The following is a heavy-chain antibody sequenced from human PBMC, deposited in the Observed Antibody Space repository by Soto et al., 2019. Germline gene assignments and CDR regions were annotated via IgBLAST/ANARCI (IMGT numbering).Heavy chain of an antibody. V-gene: IGHV4-30-4*01. CDR1: GGSISSGDYY. J-gene: IGHJ5*02. CDR3: ARDAVSYYDSSGS. D-gene: IGHD3-22*01. CDR2: IYYSGST. Sequence: SETLSLTCTVSGGSISSGDYYWSWIRQPPGKGLEWIGYIYYSGSTYYNPSLKSRVTISVDTSKNQFSLKLSSVTAADTAVYYCARDAVSYYDSSGSWGQGTLVTVSS.